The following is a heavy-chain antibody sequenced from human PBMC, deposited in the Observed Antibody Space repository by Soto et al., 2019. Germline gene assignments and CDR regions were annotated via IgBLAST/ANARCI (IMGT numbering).Heavy chain of an antibody. D-gene: IGHD5-18*01. CDR2: LNPRNGQT. Sequence: QVQLVQSGAEVKKPGASVKVSCQTSGYNFSAYYFNWVRHAAGQGPEWMGWLNPRNGQTGYVQKFRGRVTMTRDTSIATVYLELSRLTSEDTAIYFCARETDTSMVDYWGQGTLVTVSA. J-gene: IGHJ4*02. CDR1: GYNFSAYY. V-gene: IGHV1-8*01. CDR3: ARETDTSMVDY.